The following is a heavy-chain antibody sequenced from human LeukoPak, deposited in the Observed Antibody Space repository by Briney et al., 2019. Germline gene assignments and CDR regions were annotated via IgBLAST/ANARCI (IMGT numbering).Heavy chain of an antibody. CDR2: MKEDGSEE. CDR3: ARGGSRLLDY. CDR1: GFAFTTYR. V-gene: IGHV3-7*01. Sequence: GGSLRLSCAASGFAFTTYRMTWVRQAPGKGLEWVASMKEDGSEERYVDSVKGRFTISRDNAKNSLYLQMNSLRAEDTAVYYCARGGSRLLDYWGQGILVTVSS. D-gene: IGHD2-15*01. J-gene: IGHJ4*02.